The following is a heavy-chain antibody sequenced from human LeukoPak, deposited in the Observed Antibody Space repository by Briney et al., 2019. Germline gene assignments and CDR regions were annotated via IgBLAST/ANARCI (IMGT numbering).Heavy chain of an antibody. D-gene: IGHD1-26*01. Sequence: PSETLSLTCTVSGGSISSSNYYWGWIRQPPGKGLEWIGSVFYSGGTYYNPSLKSRVTISVDTSKNQFSLKLRSVTAADTAVYYCARRLGVTNSDDAFHIWGLGTMVTVSS. CDR1: GGSISSSNYY. CDR2: VFYSGGT. CDR3: ARRLGVTNSDDAFHI. J-gene: IGHJ3*02. V-gene: IGHV4-39*01.